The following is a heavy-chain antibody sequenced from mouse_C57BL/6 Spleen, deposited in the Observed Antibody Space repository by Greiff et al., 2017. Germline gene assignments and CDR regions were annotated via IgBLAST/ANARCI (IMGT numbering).Heavy chain of an antibody. CDR1: GYTFTSYW. J-gene: IGHJ2*01. V-gene: IGHV1-52*01. CDR2: IEPSDSET. D-gene: IGHD1-1*01. Sequence: QVQLQQPGAELVKPGSSVKLSCKASGYTFTSYWMHWVKQRPGQGLEWIGHIEPSDSETNYNQKFKGKATLTVDKSSSTAYMQLSSLTSEDSAVYYCARGVQGRGMDYWGQGTTVTVSS. CDR3: ARGVQGRGMDY.